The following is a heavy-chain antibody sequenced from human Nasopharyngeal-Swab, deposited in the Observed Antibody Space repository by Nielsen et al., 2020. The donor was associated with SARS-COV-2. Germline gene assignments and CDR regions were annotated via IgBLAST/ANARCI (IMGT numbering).Heavy chain of an antibody. CDR3: ARGGYSYGSSYGMDV. CDR2: IIPILGIA. V-gene: IGHV1-69*04. Sequence: SVKVSCKVSGYTLTELSMHWVRQAPGQGLEWMGRIIPILGIANYAQKFQGRVTITADKSTSTAYMELSSLRSEDTAVYYCARGGYSYGSSYGMDVWGQGTTVTVSS. J-gene: IGHJ6*02. D-gene: IGHD5-18*01. CDR1: GYTLTELS.